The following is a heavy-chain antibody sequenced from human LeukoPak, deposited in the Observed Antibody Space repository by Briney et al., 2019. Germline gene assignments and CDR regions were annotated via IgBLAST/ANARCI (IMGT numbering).Heavy chain of an antibody. V-gene: IGHV3-23*01. D-gene: IGHD2-2*01. Sequence: GGSLRLSCAASGFTFSSYAMSWVRQAPGKGLEWVSAISGSGGSTYYADSVKGRFTISRDSSKNTLYLQMNSLRAEDTAVYYCAKWDIVVVPAAPYYYGMDVWGQGTTVTVSS. CDR2: ISGSGGST. J-gene: IGHJ6*02. CDR1: GFTFSSYA. CDR3: AKWDIVVVPAAPYYYGMDV.